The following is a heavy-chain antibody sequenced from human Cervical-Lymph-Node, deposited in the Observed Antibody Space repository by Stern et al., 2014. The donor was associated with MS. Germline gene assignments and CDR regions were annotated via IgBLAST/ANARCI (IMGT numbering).Heavy chain of an antibody. V-gene: IGHV1-18*01. J-gene: IGHJ3*02. CDR3: ARALLGSENAFDI. D-gene: IGHD2-15*01. Sequence: QVQLVQSGAEVKKPGASVKVSCKASGYTFTSYGISWVRQAPGQGLEWMGWISAYNGNTNYAQKLQGRVTMTTETSTSTAYMRLRSLRSDDTALYYCARALLGSENAFDIWGQGTMVTVSS. CDR2: ISAYNGNT. CDR1: GYTFTSYG.